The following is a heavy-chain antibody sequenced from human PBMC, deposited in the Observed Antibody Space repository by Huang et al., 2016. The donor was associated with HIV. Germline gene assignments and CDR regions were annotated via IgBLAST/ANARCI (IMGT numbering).Heavy chain of an antibody. CDR3: ARGKYDVLTGWDDTYYFDH. Sequence: EVQLVESGGRLVRPGGSLRLACAASGFTFSAFSMNWIRQAPGNGLEWISYIRMCNGLTYYADSVKGRFTISRDTAKNALYLQMNSLRADDTALYFCARGKYDVLTGWDDTYYFDHWGQGTLVTVSS. D-gene: IGHD3-9*01. CDR1: GFTFSAFS. J-gene: IGHJ4*02. CDR2: IRMCNGLT. V-gene: IGHV3-48*01.